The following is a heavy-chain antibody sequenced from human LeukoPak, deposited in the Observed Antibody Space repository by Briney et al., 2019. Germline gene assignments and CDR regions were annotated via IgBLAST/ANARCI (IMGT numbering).Heavy chain of an antibody. Sequence: GESLKISCKGSGYSFTSYWIGWVRQMPGKGLEWMGIIYPGDSDTRYSPSFQGQVTVSADKSISTAYLQWSSLKASDTAMYYCARGEYGSGSYYGGFDIWGQGTMVTVSS. J-gene: IGHJ3*02. CDR2: IYPGDSDT. V-gene: IGHV5-51*01. CDR1: GYSFTSYW. D-gene: IGHD3-10*01. CDR3: ARGEYGSGSYYGGFDI.